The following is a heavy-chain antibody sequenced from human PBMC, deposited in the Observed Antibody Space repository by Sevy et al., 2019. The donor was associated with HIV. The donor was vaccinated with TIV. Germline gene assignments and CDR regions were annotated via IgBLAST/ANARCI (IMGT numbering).Heavy chain of an antibody. V-gene: IGHV4-4*07. CDR1: GGSISSYY. D-gene: IGHD3-22*01. Sequence: SETLSLTCTVSGGSISSYYWSWIRQPAGKGLEWIGRIYTSGSTNYNPSLKSRVTMSVDTSKNQFSLKLSSVTAADTAVYYCARDERVDNYDSSGYHYWGQGTLVTVSS. CDR3: ARDERVDNYDSSGYHY. J-gene: IGHJ4*02. CDR2: IYTSGST.